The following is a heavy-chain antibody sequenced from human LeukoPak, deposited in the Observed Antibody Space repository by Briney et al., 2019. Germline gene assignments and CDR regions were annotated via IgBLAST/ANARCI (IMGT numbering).Heavy chain of an antibody. D-gene: IGHD4-17*01. V-gene: IGHV4-39*07. CDR2: RYYSGST. CDR1: GGSISSSSYY. J-gene: IGHJ4*02. Sequence: SETLSLTCTVSGGSISSSSYYWSWIRQSPGKGLQWIGSRYYSGSTYYTPSLKSRVTISVDTSKNQFSLKLTSVTAADTAVYYCASPSLMSGEPSYFDFWGQGTLVSVSA. CDR3: ASPSLMSGEPSYFDF.